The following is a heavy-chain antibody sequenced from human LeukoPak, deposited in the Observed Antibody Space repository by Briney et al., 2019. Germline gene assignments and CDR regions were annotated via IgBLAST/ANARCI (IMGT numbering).Heavy chain of an antibody. CDR1: GFTFSSYS. D-gene: IGHD5-12*01. CDR2: IYYSGST. CDR3: ARSLWLRLFDY. Sequence: GSLRLSCAASGFTFSSYSMNWVRQAPGKGLEWIGYIYYSGSTNYNPSLKSRVTISVDTSKNQFSLKLSSVTAADTAVYYCARSLWLRLFDYWGQGTLVTVSS. V-gene: IGHV4-59*01. J-gene: IGHJ4*02.